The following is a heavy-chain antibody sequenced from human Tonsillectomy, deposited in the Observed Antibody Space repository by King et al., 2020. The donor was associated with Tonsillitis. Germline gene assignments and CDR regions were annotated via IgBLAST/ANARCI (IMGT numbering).Heavy chain of an antibody. Sequence: QLQLQESGPGLVKPSETLSLTCTVSGASISSSSYYWGWIRQPPGKGLEWIGSIYYSGSTYYNPSLKSRVTISVDTSKNQFSLKLSSVTAADTAVYYCERHDECSGGSCYHAHFDYWGQGTLVTVSS. CDR1: GASISSSSYY. V-gene: IGHV4-39*01. J-gene: IGHJ4*02. D-gene: IGHD2-15*01. CDR2: IYYSGST. CDR3: ERHDECSGGSCYHAHFDY.